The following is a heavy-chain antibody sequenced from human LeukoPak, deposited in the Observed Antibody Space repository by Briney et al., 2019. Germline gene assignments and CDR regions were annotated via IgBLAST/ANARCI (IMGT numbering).Heavy chain of an antibody. CDR2: ISSSGST. D-gene: IGHD3-10*01. V-gene: IGHV4-59*12. CDR1: GGSISSYY. J-gene: IGHJ4*02. CDR3: ARAIWYGSGTTAFDY. Sequence: SETLSLTCTVSGGSISSYYWNWIRQPPGKGLEWIGYISSSGSTNYNPSLKSRVTVSIDTSKNQFSLNLSSVTAADTAVYYCARAIWYGSGTTAFDYWGPGTLVTVSS.